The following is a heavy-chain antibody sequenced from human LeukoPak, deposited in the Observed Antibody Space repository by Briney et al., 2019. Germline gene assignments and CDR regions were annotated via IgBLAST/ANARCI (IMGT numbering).Heavy chain of an antibody. CDR1: EFTFSSYA. J-gene: IGHJ4*02. Sequence: GGSLRLSCAASEFTFSSYAMSWVRQAPGKGLEWVSAISGSGGSTYYADSVKGRFTISRDNSKNTLYLQMNSLRAEDTAVYYCAKHKRVVVVTVIDYWGQGTLVTVSS. D-gene: IGHD3-22*01. V-gene: IGHV3-23*01. CDR3: AKHKRVVVVTVIDY. CDR2: ISGSGGST.